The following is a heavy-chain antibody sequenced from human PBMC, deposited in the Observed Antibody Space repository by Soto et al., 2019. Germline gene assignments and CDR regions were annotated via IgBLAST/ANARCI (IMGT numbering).Heavy chain of an antibody. J-gene: IGHJ4*02. V-gene: IGHV3-72*01. CDR2: IKNKANSYTT. D-gene: IGHD1-26*01. CDR3: ARVSLVGPSGGRYFDY. CDR1: GFTFSAHY. Sequence: EVQLVESGGGLVQPGGSLRLCCAASGFTFSAHYMDWVRQAPGKGLEWVGRIKNKANSYTTEYAASVEGRFTISREDSQNSLYLQMNSLKIEDTAVYYCARVSLVGPSGGRYFDYWGQGSQVAVSS.